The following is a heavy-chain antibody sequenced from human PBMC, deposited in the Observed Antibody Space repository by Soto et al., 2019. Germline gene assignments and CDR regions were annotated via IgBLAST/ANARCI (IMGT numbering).Heavy chain of an antibody. D-gene: IGHD1-1*01. V-gene: IGHV1-3*01. CDR1: AHTFSTYL. CDR2: HNGYNGQT. J-gene: IGHJ5*02. Sequence: ASVKVSCKASAHTFSTYLVHWVRQVHGQGLEWMGWHNGYNGQTEYSQKFQGRVTITRDTSAKTAYLELRSLTSEDTAVYYCAGPHDRAGLGTWGQGTLVTVSS. CDR3: AGPHDRAGLGT.